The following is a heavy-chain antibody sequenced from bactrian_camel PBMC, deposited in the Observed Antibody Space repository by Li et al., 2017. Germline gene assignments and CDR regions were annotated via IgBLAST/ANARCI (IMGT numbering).Heavy chain of an antibody. CDR2: IAGDGKT. D-gene: IGHD1*01. J-gene: IGHJ4*01. CDR3: AADLVTDEPSLVEREYYY. V-gene: IGHV3S53*01. Sequence: QLVESGGGSVQAGESLRLSCVASGYTLPMNMAWFRRLPGQEREGVAAIAGDGKTDYADSVKGRATISRDGAKNIITLQMHSLKPEDTATYYCAADLVTDEPSLVEREYYYWGQGTQVT. CDR1: GYTLPMN.